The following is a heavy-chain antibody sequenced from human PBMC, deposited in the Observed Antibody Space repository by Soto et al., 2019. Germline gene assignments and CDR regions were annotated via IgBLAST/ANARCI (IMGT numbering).Heavy chain of an antibody. V-gene: IGHV3-23*01. Sequence: EVQLLESGGGLVQPGGSLRLSCAASGFTFSSYAMSWVRQAPGKGVEWVSAISGSGGSTYYADSVKGRFTISRDNSKNTLYLQMDSLRAEDTAVYYCAKDWEGRPERITMKVVVELPDYLGQGTQVTASS. J-gene: IGHJ4*02. D-gene: IGHD3-22*01. CDR3: AKDWEGRPERITMKVVVELPDY. CDR1: GFTFSSYA. CDR2: ISGSGGST.